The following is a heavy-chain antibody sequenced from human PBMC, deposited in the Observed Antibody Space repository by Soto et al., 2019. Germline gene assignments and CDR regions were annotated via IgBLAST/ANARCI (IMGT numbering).Heavy chain of an antibody. J-gene: IGHJ4*02. CDR1: GFTFSDYY. Sequence: PGGSLRLSCAASGFTFSDYYMSWIRQAPGKGLVWVSYTSSSGTPIYYEDSMKGRFTISRDNAKNELYLQMSRLSAEDTAFYYCARSQGPFWYFDYWGQGILVTVSS. CDR2: TSSSGTPI. V-gene: IGHV3-11*01. CDR3: ARSQGPFWYFDY.